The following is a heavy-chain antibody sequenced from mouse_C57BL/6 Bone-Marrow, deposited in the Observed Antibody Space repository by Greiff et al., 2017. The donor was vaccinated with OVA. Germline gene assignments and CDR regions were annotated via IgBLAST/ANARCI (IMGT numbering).Heavy chain of an antibody. CDR1: GFTFSDFY. Sequence: EVMLVESGGGLVQSGRSLRLSCATSGFTFSDFYMEWVRQAPGKGLEWIAASRNKANDYTTEYSASVKGRFIVSRDTSQSILYLQMNALRAEDTAIYYCARAPPITTARGHWYFDVWGTGTTVTVSS. D-gene: IGHD1-1*01. J-gene: IGHJ1*03. CDR2: SRNKANDYTT. V-gene: IGHV7-1*01. CDR3: ARAPPITTARGHWYFDV.